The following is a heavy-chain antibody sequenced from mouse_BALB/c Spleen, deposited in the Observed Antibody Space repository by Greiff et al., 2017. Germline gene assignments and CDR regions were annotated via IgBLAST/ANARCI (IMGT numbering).Heavy chain of an antibody. J-gene: IGHJ4*01. CDR1: GFTFSDYY. CDR2: ISDGGSYT. Sequence: EVKLVESGGGLVKPGGSLKLSCAASGFTFSDYYMYWVRQTPEKRLEWVATISDGGSYTYYPDSVKGRFTISRDNAKNNLYLQMSSLKSEDTAMYYCARDGSPQTGTRAMDYWGQGTSVTVSS. V-gene: IGHV5-4*02. D-gene: IGHD4-1*01. CDR3: ARDGSPQTGTRAMDY.